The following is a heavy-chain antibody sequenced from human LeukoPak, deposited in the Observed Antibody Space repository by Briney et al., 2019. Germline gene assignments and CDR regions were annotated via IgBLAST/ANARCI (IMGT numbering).Heavy chain of an antibody. CDR1: GFTFSSYA. CDR3: AKKFSGTTVISGDYFDY. Sequence: GGSLRLSCAASGFTFSSYAMHWVRQAPGKGLEWVAVMSSDGSKKYYADSVKGRFTISRDNSKNTLYLQMNSLRAEDTAVYYCAKKFSGTTVISGDYFDYWGQGTLVNGSS. CDR2: MSSDGSKK. D-gene: IGHD4-17*01. V-gene: IGHV3-30-3*02. J-gene: IGHJ4*02.